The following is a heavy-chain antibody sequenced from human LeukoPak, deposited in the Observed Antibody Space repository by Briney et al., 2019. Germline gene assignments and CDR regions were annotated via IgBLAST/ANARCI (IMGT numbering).Heavy chain of an antibody. CDR2: IYHSGGT. Sequence: SETLSLTCAISDSSISSASYWGWIRQPPGKGLEWIGSIYHSGGTVYNPSLKSRVTISVDTSKKQFSLKLTSVTAADTAVYYCARNDSSGYFDYWGQGTLVTVSS. J-gene: IGHJ4*02. CDR3: ARNDSSGYFDY. CDR1: DSSISSASY. V-gene: IGHV4-38-2*01. D-gene: IGHD3-22*01.